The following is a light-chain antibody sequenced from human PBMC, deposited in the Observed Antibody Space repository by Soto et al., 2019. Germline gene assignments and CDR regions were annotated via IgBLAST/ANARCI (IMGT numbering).Light chain of an antibody. CDR3: GTWDSSLSAWV. V-gene: IGLV1-51*02. Sequence: QSVLTQPPSVSAAPGQTVTISCSVSSSNIGNNYVSWYQQLPGTAPKLLIYENNKRPSGIPDRFSGSKSGTSATLGITGLQTGDEADYYCGTWDSSLSAWVFGGGTKLTVL. CDR1: SSNIGNNY. J-gene: IGLJ3*02. CDR2: ENN.